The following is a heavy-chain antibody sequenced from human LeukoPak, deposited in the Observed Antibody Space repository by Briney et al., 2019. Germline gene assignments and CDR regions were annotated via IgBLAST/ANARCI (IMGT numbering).Heavy chain of an antibody. CDR3: AHYYDSSGYLGY. V-gene: IGHV3-30*03. CDR1: GFSFSTYG. D-gene: IGHD3-22*01. Sequence: GGSLRLSCAASGFSFSTYGMHWVRQAPGKGLEWVAVISSDESNKCYADSVKGRFSISRDNSKNTLYLQMNSLRAEDTAVYYCAHYYDSSGYLGYWGQGTLVTVSS. J-gene: IGHJ4*02. CDR2: ISSDESNK.